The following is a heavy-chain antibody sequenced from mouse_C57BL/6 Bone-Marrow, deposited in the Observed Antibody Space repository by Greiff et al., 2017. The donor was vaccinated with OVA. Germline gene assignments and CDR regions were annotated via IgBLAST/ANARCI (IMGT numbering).Heavy chain of an antibody. CDR1: GYAFSSYW. CDR2: IYPGDGDT. V-gene: IGHV1-80*01. CDR3: ARRETVVAPPYAMDY. J-gene: IGHJ4*01. Sequence: QVQLQQSGAELVKPGASVKISCKASGYAFSSYWMNWVKQRPGKGLEWIGQIYPGDGDTNYNGKFKGKATLTADKSSSTAYMQLSSLTSEDSAVYFCARRETVVAPPYAMDYWGQGTSVTVSS. D-gene: IGHD1-1*01.